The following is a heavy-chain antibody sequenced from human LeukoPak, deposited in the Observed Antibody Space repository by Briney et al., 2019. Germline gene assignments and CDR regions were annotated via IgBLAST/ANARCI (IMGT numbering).Heavy chain of an antibody. J-gene: IGHJ3*02. D-gene: IGHD2-15*01. CDR3: ARLAANDAFDI. CDR2: IYYSGST. Sequence: SETLSLTCTVSGGSISSGGYYWSWIRQHPGKGLEWIGYIYYSGSTYYNPSLKSRVTISVDTSKNQFSLKLSSVTAADTAVYYCARLAANDAFDIWGQGTMVTVSS. V-gene: IGHV4-31*03. CDR1: GGSISSGGYY.